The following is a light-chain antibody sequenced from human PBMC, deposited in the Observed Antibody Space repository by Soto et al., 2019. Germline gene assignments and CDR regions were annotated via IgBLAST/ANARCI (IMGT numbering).Light chain of an antibody. CDR3: QTWGTGIHVV. CDR1: SGHSNYA. V-gene: IGLV4-69*01. Sequence: QPVLTQSPSASASLGASVKLTCTLSSGHSNYAIAWHQQQPEKGPRYLMKLNSDGSHRKGDGIPDRFVGSSSGAERYLTISSLQSEDEADYYCQTWGTGIHVVFGGGTKVTVL. CDR2: LNSDGSH. J-gene: IGLJ2*01.